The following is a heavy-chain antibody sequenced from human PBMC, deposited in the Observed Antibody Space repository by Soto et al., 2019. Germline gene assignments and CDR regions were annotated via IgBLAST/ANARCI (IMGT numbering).Heavy chain of an antibody. CDR1: GFTFSGYW. CDR2: IKFDGSST. Sequence: VQLVESGGGLVQPGGSLRLSCAASGFTFSGYWMHWVRQAPGKGLVWVSRIKFDGSSTNYADSVRGRFTISRDNAKNTVYLQMNSLRDEDTAVYYCARGIRNYYGTDVWGQGTTVSVSS. CDR3: ARGIRNYYGTDV. V-gene: IGHV3-74*01. J-gene: IGHJ6*02. D-gene: IGHD5-18*01.